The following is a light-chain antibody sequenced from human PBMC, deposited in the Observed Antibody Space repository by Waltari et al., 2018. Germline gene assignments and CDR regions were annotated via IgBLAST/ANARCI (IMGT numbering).Light chain of an antibody. CDR2: DDS. CDR3: HVWDSNSDHVV. J-gene: IGLJ2*01. V-gene: IGLV3-21*02. Sequence: SYVLTQPPSVSVAPGQTARITCGGNKIGSKRVHWYQQKPGQAPVLVLYDDSDRPSGIPGRCSGSNSGNTATLTISRVAAGDEADYYCHVWDSNSDHVVFGGGTKLTVL. CDR1: KIGSKR.